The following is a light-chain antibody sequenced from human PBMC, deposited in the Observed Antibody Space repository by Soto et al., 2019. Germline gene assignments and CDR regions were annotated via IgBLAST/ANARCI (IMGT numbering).Light chain of an antibody. Sequence: EIGGTRFPAPLPLSPGERATLSCRASQSVSSNLAWYQQKPGQAPRLLLYGAATRATGIPARFSGSGSGTEFTLTISSRQSEDFAVYYYQQYNNGTPWTFGQGTKVDIK. CDR3: QQYNNGTPWT. CDR1: QSVSSN. J-gene: IGKJ1*01. V-gene: IGKV3-15*01. CDR2: GAA.